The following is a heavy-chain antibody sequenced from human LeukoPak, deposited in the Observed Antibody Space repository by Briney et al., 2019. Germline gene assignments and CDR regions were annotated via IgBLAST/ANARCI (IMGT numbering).Heavy chain of an antibody. CDR1: GFTFSSYA. D-gene: IGHD6-6*01. V-gene: IGHV3-30-3*01. Sequence: GRSLRLSCAASGFTFSSYAMHWVRQAPGKGLEWVAVISYDGSNKYYADSVKGRFTISRDNSKNTLYLQMNSLRAEDTAVHYCARGRIAAGPYYYYYMDVWGKGTTVTVSS. CDR2: ISYDGSNK. J-gene: IGHJ6*03. CDR3: ARGRIAAGPYYYYYMDV.